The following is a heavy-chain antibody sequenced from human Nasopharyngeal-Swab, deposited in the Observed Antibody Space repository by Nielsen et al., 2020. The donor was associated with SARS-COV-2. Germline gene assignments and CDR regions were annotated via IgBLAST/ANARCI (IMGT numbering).Heavy chain of an antibody. CDR1: GYTFTGSA. D-gene: IGHD6-13*01. J-gene: IGHJ4*02. Sequence: ASVKVSCKASGYTFTGSAMHWVRQAPGQSLEWMGWINAGNGDMTYSQKFQGRVTLTRDTYASTAYMELFSLTSEDTAVYYCVKPAAGTYDSWGQGTLVTVSS. V-gene: IGHV1-3*01. CDR3: VKPAAGTYDS. CDR2: INAGNGDM.